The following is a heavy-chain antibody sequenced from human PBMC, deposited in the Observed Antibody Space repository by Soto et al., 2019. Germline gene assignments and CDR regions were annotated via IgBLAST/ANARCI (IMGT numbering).Heavy chain of an antibody. V-gene: IGHV1-2*02. CDR2: INPNGGVT. J-gene: IGHJ6*02. CDR1: GDSFNDYY. CDR3: ARESVDTAMVTYYYYYGMDV. Sequence: SVKVSCKTSGDSFNDYYIHCVRQAPGQGLEWMGWINPNGGVTKYAQKFQGRVTVTRDTSTSTAYMELSSLRSEDTAVYYCARESVDTAMVTYYYYYGMDVWGQGTTVTVSS. D-gene: IGHD5-18*01.